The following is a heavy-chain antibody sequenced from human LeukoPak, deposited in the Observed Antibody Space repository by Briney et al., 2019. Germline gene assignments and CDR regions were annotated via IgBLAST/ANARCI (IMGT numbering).Heavy chain of an antibody. V-gene: IGHV3-48*03. CDR2: IGSSGTTI. CDR3: ALLAVASDFDY. D-gene: IGHD6-19*01. J-gene: IGHJ4*02. CDR1: GFTFNNYA. Sequence: GGSLRLSCAASGFTFNNYAMSWVRQAPGKGLEWVSNIGSSGTTIYYADSVKGRFSISRDNAKSSLYLQMNSLRVEDTAVYYCALLAVASDFDYWGQGALVTVSS.